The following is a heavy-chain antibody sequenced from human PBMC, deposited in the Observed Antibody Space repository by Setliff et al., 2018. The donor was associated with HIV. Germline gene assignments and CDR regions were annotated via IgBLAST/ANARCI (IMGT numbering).Heavy chain of an antibody. V-gene: IGHV4-4*08. CDR3: ATGENYYGSGSPSVHYYMDV. D-gene: IGHD3-10*01. J-gene: IGHJ6*03. CDR2: IYTTGST. CDR1: GGSIRTYY. Sequence: SETLSLTCTVSGGSIRTYYWSWIRQPPGKGLEWIGYIYTTGSTNYNPSLKNRVTISIDTSKNQLSLKVSSVTAADAAVYYCATGENYYGSGSPSVHYYMDVWGKGTTVTVSS.